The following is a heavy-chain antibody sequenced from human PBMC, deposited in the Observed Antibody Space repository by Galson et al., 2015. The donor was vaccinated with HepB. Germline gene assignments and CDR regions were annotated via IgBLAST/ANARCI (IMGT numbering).Heavy chain of an antibody. D-gene: IGHD2-2*01. V-gene: IGHV3-30*04. CDR2: ISYDGSNK. CDR1: GFTFSSYA. J-gene: IGHJ6*02. CDR3: ARDIVVVPAAKGYYYYYGMDV. Sequence: SLRLSCAASGFTFSSYAMHWVRQAPGKGLEWVAVISYDGSNKYYADSVKGRFTISRDNSKNTLYLQMNSLRAEDTAVYYCARDIVVVPAAKGYYYYYGMDVWGQGTTVTVSS.